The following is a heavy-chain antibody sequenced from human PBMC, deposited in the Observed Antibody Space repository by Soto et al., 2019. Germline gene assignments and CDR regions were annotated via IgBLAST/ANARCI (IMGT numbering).Heavy chain of an antibody. J-gene: IGHJ4*02. CDR3: AKDLECSSTSCSGYDFDY. D-gene: IGHD2-2*01. CDR1: GFTFSSYA. CDR2: ISGSGGST. Sequence: EVQLLESGGGLVQPGGSLRLSCAASGFTFSSYAMSWVRQAPGKGLEWVSAISGSGGSTYYADSVKGRFTISRDNSKNTLYLQMNSLRAEDTAVYYCAKDLECSSTSCSGYDFDYWGQGTLVTVSS. V-gene: IGHV3-23*01.